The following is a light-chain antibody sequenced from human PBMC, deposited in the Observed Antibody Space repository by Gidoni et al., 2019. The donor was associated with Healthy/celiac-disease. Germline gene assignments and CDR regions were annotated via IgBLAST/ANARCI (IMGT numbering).Light chain of an antibody. CDR1: SSDVGGYNY. V-gene: IGLV2-8*01. Sequence: QSALTPPPSASGSPCQSVTISCPGTSSDVGGYNYVSWYQQHPGKAPKLMIYEVSTRPSGVPDRFSGSKSGNTASLTVSGLQAEDEADYYCSSYAGSNNLYVFGTGTKVTVL. J-gene: IGLJ1*01. CDR3: SSYAGSNNLYV. CDR2: EVS.